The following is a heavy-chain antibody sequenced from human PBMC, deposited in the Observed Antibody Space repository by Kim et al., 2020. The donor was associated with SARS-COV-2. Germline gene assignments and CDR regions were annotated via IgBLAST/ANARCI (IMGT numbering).Heavy chain of an antibody. CDR3: AGMGVSVYGVVTPFDS. CDR1: GYIFASFG. Sequence: ASVKVSCKASGYIFASFGIGWVRQAPGQGLEWLGWIAGFNGQTYYAPRLQGRVTMTADTSTNTAYLELRDLRYDETAMYYCAGMGVSVYGVVTPFDSWGQGTLVTVSS. V-gene: IGHV1-18*01. J-gene: IGHJ4*02. CDR2: IAGFNGQT. D-gene: IGHD3-3*01.